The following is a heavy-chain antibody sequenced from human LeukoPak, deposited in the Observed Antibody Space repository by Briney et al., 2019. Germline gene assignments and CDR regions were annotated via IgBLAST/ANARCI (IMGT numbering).Heavy chain of an antibody. CDR1: GFTFSSYE. J-gene: IGHJ5*02. Sequence: GGSLRLSCAASGFTFSSYEMNWVRQAPGKGLEWVSYISSSGSTIYYADSVKGRFTISRDNAKNSLYLQMNSLRAEDTAVYYCARWRIAAAGRRGNWFDPWGQGTLVTVSS. CDR3: ARWRIAAAGRRGNWFDP. CDR2: ISSSGSTI. V-gene: IGHV3-48*03. D-gene: IGHD6-13*01.